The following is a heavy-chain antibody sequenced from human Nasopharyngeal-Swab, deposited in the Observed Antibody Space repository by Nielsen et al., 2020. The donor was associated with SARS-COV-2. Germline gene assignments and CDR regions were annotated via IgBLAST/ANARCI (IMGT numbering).Heavy chain of an antibody. CDR3: SRDPQNVLRYFDWYYYYYYMDV. V-gene: IGHV3-66*01. J-gene: IGHJ6*03. CDR2: IYTGGNT. Sequence: GESLKISCAASGFTVSSNYMSWVRQAPGKGLEWVSVIYTGGNTYYPDSVKGRFTISRDNSENTLYLQMDSLRAEDTAVYYCSRDPQNVLRYFDWYYYYYYMDVWGKGTTVTVSS. CDR1: GFTVSSNY. D-gene: IGHD3-9*01.